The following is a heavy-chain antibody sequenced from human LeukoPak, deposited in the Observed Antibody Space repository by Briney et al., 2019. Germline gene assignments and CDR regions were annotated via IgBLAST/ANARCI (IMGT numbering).Heavy chain of an antibody. D-gene: IGHD3-22*01. CDR1: GYTFTGYY. CDR2: INPNSGGT. CDR3: ARDRWADYYDGSEARNWFDP. V-gene: IGHV1-2*02. J-gene: IGHJ5*02. Sequence: ASVKVSCKASGYTFTGYYMHWVRQAPGQGLEWMGWINPNSGGTNYAQKFQGRGTMTRDTSTSTAYMELSRLRSDDTAVYYCARDRWADYYDGSEARNWFDPWGQGTLVTVSS.